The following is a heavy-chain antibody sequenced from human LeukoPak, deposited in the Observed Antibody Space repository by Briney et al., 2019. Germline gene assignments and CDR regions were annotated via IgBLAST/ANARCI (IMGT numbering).Heavy chain of an antibody. CDR3: ARDKTLAYCGGDCYPET. V-gene: IGHV4-61*02. D-gene: IGHD2-21*01. CDR1: GDSISSGSYY. J-gene: IGHJ5*02. CDR2: IYTSGST. Sequence: SETLSLTCTVSGDSISSGSYYWSWIRQPAGKGLEWIGRIYTSGSTDYNPSLKSRVTISVDTSRNQFSLKLSSVTAADTAVYYCARDKTLAYCGGDCYPETWGQGALVTVSS.